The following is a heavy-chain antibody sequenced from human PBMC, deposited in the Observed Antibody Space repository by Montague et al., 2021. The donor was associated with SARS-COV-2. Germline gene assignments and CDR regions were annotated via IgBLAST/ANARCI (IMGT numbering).Heavy chain of an antibody. D-gene: IGHD3-3*01. J-gene: IGHJ4*02. CDR2: IYYSGST. V-gene: IGHV4-39*01. CDR1: GGSISSSSYY. Sequence: SETLSLTCTVSGGSISSSSYYWGWIRQPPGKGLEWIGSIYYSGSTYYNPSLKSRVTISVDTSKNQFSLKLSSVTAADTAVYYCARKASRGITMFGVVIASYYFDYWGQGTLVTVSS. CDR3: ARKASRGITMFGVVIASYYFDY.